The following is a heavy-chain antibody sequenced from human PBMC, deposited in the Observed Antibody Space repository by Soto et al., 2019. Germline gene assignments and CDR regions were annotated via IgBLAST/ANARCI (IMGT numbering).Heavy chain of an antibody. J-gene: IGHJ6*02. CDR3: ARDRGFHSSGWYSPYYYYYVMDV. CDR1: GYTFTGYY. V-gene: IGHV1-2*04. D-gene: IGHD6-19*01. Sequence: ASVKVSCKASGYTFTGYYMHWVRQAPGQGLEWMGWINPNRGGTNYAQKFQGWVTMTRDTSISTAYMELSRLRSDDTAVFYCARDRGFHSSGWYSPYYYYYVMDVWGQGTTVTAP. CDR2: INPNRGGT.